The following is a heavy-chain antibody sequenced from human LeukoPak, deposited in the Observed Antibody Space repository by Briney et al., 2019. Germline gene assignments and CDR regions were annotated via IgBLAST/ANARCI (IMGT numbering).Heavy chain of an antibody. D-gene: IGHD3-10*01. CDR2: IATSSDYI. Sequence: PGGSLRLSCAASGFTFSYYSMNWVRQAPGKGLEWVSSIATSSDYIYYAGSLKGRLTISRDNAKNSLYLHMNSLRPDDTAVYYCARGRSITILRGVAISDGFDIWGQGTKVTVS. J-gene: IGHJ3*02. V-gene: IGHV3-21*06. CDR1: GFTFSYYS. CDR3: ARGRSITILRGVAISDGFDI.